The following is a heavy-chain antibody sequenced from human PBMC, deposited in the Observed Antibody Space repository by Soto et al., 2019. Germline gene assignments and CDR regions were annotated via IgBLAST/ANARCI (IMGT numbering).Heavy chain of an antibody. Sequence: ASVKVSCKASGYTFTSYAMHWVRQAPGQRLEWMGWISAYNGNTNYAQKLQGRVPMTTDTSTSTAYMELRSLRSDDTAVYYCARDSQGIAAAGTWPHLWGQGTLVTVSS. CDR2: ISAYNGNT. D-gene: IGHD6-13*01. V-gene: IGHV1-18*01. CDR1: GYTFTSYA. CDR3: ARDSQGIAAAGTWPHL. J-gene: IGHJ4*02.